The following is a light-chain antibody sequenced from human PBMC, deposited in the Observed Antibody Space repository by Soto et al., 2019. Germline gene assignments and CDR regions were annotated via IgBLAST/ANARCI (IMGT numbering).Light chain of an antibody. V-gene: IGLV2-8*01. CDR3: SSYAGSNNVV. CDR2: EVT. CDR1: SSDVGNYNY. Sequence: QSALTQPPSASGSPGQSGAISCTGTSSDVGNYNYVSWYQQHPGKAPKLMIYEVTKRPSGVPDRFSGSKSGNTASLTVSGLQAEDEAGYYGSSYAGSNNVVFGGGTKLTVL. J-gene: IGLJ2*01.